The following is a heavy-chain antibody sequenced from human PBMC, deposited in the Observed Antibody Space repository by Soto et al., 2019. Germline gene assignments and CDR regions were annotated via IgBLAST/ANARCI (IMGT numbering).Heavy chain of an antibody. D-gene: IGHD6-13*01. CDR1: GFSLTTSGVG. J-gene: IGHJ4*02. Sequence: QITLKESGPTLVKPTQTLTLTCSFSGFSLTTSGVGVGWIRQPPGKALEWLALIYWDDDKRYSPSLKSRLTITKDTSKNQVVLTMTNMDPVDTATYYCAHPIPGLAAAATPFDYWGQGTLVTVSS. V-gene: IGHV2-5*02. CDR2: IYWDDDK. CDR3: AHPIPGLAAAATPFDY.